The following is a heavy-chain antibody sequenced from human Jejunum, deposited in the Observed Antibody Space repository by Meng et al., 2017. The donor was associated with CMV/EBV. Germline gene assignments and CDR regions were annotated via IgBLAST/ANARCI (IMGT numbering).Heavy chain of an antibody. CDR2: IKENGGEK. CDR1: GFTFRTYG. CDR3: ARGGVPYGMDV. J-gene: IGHJ6*02. V-gene: IGHV3-7*01. D-gene: IGHD2-8*01. Sequence: CAASGFTFRTYGMNWVRQAPGKGLEWVANIKENGGEKYYADSVKGRFTISRDNAKNSLYLQMNSLRVEDTAVYYCARGGVPYGMDVWGQGTTVTV.